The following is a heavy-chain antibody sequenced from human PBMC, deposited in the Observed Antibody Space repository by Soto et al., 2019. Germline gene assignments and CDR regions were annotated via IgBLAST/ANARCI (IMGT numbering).Heavy chain of an antibody. CDR3: ARDIESVTAKHFFYYYAMDV. CDR1: GFTFSNYG. D-gene: IGHD2-8*01. Sequence: ASVKVSCKASGFTFSNYGLNWVRRAPGQGLEWMGWVSANNGHTNYAQNLQGRVSMTTDTSTSTAYMELRGLTSDDTAVYYCARDIESVTAKHFFYYYAMDVWGQGTTVTVSS. V-gene: IGHV1-18*01. J-gene: IGHJ6*02. CDR2: VSANNGHT.